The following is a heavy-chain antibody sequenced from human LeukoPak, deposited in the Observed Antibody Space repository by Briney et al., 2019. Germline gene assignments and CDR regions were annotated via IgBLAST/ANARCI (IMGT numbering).Heavy chain of an antibody. Sequence: ASVKVSCKASGYTFTGYYMHWVRQAPGQGLEWMGWINPNSGGTNYAQKFQGRVTMTRDTSISTAYLQWSSLKASDTAMHYCARWDRFDMDVWGKGTTVTVSS. D-gene: IGHD1-26*01. V-gene: IGHV1-2*02. CDR3: ARWDRFDMDV. CDR1: GYTFTGYY. J-gene: IGHJ6*03. CDR2: INPNSGGT.